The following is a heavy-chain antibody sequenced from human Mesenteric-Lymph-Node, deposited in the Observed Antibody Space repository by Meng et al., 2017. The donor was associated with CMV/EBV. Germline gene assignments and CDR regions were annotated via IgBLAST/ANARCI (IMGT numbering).Heavy chain of an antibody. J-gene: IGHJ3*02. CDR1: GYSFSNNW. V-gene: IGHV5-51*01. Sequence: GESLKISCKASGYSFSNNWIAWVRQMPGRGLESMGIIYPGDSDTKYSPSFQGQVTISADKSISTAYLQWSSLKASDTAMYYCASPGSYDFWSGYYAFDIWGQGTMVTVSS. CDR3: ASPGSYDFWSGYYAFDI. D-gene: IGHD3-3*01. CDR2: IYPGDSDT.